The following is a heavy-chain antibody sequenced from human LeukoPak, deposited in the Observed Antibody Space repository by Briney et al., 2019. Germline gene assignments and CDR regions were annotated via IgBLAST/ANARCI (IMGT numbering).Heavy chain of an antibody. CDR2: IYYSGST. Sequence: SETLSLTCTVSGGSISSSRYYWGWIRQPPGKGQEWIGSIYYSGSTYYNPSLKSRVTISVDTSKNQFSLKLSSVTAADTAVYYCARGYSSGWVDYWGQGTLVTVSS. V-gene: IGHV4-39*01. J-gene: IGHJ4*02. CDR3: ARGYSSGWVDY. CDR1: GGSISSSRYY. D-gene: IGHD6-19*01.